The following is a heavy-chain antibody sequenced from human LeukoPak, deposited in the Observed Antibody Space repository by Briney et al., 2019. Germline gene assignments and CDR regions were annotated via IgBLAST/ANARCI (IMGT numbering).Heavy chain of an antibody. Sequence: ASVKVSCKVSGYTLTELSMHWVRQAPGQGLEWMGIINPSGGSTSYAQKFQGRVTMTRDMSTSTVYMELSSLRSEDTAVYYCAREARRVDYYGSGLNAFDIWGQGTMVTVSS. J-gene: IGHJ3*02. CDR2: INPSGGST. D-gene: IGHD3-10*01. V-gene: IGHV1-46*01. CDR3: AREARRVDYYGSGLNAFDI. CDR1: GYTLTELS.